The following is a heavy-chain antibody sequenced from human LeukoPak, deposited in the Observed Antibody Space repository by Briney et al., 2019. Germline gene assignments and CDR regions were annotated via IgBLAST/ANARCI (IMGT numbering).Heavy chain of an antibody. J-gene: IGHJ4*02. Sequence: GTSVKVSCMASGFTFTSSAMQWVRQARGQRLEWIGWIVVGSGKTNYAQKFQERVTITRDMSTSTDYMELSSLRSEDTAVYYCAAVMESYYDSSGYYSSFDYWGQGTLVTVSS. CDR3: AAVMESYYDSSGYYSSFDY. V-gene: IGHV1-58*02. D-gene: IGHD3-22*01. CDR2: IVVGSGKT. CDR1: GFTFTSSA.